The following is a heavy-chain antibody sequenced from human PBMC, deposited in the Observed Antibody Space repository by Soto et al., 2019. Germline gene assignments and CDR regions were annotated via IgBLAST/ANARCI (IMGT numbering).Heavy chain of an antibody. V-gene: IGHV3-23*01. CDR3: AKGTTAVYCFDF. CDR2: ISATGGSA. D-gene: IGHD2-15*01. CDR1: GFTFSSYA. J-gene: IGHJ4*02. Sequence: DVQLLESGGGLVQPGGSLRLSCAASGFTFSSYAMSWVRQAPGKGLEWVSAISATGGSAFYADSVKGRFTISRDNSKTTVFLQIDSLVTEDTTVYYCAKGTTAVYCFDFWCQGTLVTVSS.